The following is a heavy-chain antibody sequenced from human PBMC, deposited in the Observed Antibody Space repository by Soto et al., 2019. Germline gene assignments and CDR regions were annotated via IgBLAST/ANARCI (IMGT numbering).Heavy chain of an antibody. Sequence: ASVKVSCKVSGYTLTELSMHWVRQAPGKGLELMGGFDPEDGETIYAQKFQGRVTMTEDTSTDTAYMELSSLRSEDTAVYYCATVTGRQLWAFIGKYWGQGTLVTVYS. D-gene: IGHD5-18*01. CDR2: FDPEDGET. J-gene: IGHJ4*02. CDR3: ATVTGRQLWAFIGKY. V-gene: IGHV1-24*01. CDR1: GYTLTELS.